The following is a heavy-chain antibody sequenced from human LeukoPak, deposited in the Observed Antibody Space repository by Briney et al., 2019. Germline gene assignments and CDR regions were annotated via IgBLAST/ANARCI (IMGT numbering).Heavy chain of an antibody. V-gene: IGHV3-9*01. CDR2: ISWNSGSI. CDR1: GFTFDDYA. Sequence: PGGSLRLSCAASGFTFDDYAMHWVRQAPGKGLEWVSGISWNSGSIGYADSVKGRFTISRDNAKNSLYLQMNSLRAEDTAVYYCARDQAYCDILTGSTKGFDYWGQGTLVTVSS. J-gene: IGHJ4*02. D-gene: IGHD3-9*01. CDR3: ARDQAYCDILTGSTKGFDY.